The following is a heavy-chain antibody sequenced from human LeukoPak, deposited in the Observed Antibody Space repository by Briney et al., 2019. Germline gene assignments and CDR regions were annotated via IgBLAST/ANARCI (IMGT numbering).Heavy chain of an antibody. CDR2: IKQDGSEK. Sequence: GGSLRLSCAASGFTFSHYWLSWVRQAPGKGLEWVANIKQDGSEKYYVDSVKGRFTISRDNAKNSLYLQMNSLRAEDTAVYYCARGRALDYWGQGTLVTVSS. V-gene: IGHV3-7*01. CDR1: GFTFSHYW. CDR3: ARGRALDY. J-gene: IGHJ4*02.